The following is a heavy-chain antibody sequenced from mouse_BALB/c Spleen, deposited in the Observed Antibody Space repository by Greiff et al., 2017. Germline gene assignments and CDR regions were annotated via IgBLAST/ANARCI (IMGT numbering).Heavy chain of an antibody. CDR1: GFTFSSFG. D-gene: IGHD1-1*01. V-gene: IGHV5-17*02. CDR2: ISSGSSTI. CDR3: ARLFDGFAY. Sequence: EVMLVESGGGLVQPGGSRKLSCAASGFTFSSFGMHWVRQAPEKGLEWVAYISSGSSTIYYADTVKGRFTISRDNPKNTLFLQMTSLRSEDTAMYYCARLFDGFAYWGQGTLVTVSA. J-gene: IGHJ3*01.